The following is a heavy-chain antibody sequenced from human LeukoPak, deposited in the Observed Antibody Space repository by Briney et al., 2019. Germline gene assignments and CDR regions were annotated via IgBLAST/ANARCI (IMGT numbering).Heavy chain of an antibody. CDR1: GYTFTSYD. J-gene: IGHJ5*02. V-gene: IGHV1-18*01. CDR2: ISAYNGNT. D-gene: IGHD3-9*01. CDR3: ARVVLYYDILTGYYLNWFDP. Sequence: GASVKVSCKASGYTFTSYDINWVRQATGQGLEWMGWISAYNGNTNYAQKLQGRVTMTTDTSTSTAYMELRSLRSDDTAVYYCARVVLYYDILTGYYLNWFDPWGQGTLVTVSS.